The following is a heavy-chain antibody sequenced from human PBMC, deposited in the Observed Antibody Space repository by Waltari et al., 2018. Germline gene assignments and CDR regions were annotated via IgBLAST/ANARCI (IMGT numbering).Heavy chain of an antibody. J-gene: IGHJ5*02. Sequence: EEQLVESGGGLVQPGGSLRLSCAASVFTFSSYWMHWVRQTPGKGLVWVSRINNDGSDTTYADSVKGRFTISRDNARNTLYLQMNSLRAEDTAVYYCARDRPHNWFDPWGQGTLVTVSS. CDR2: INNDGSDT. D-gene: IGHD6-6*01. CDR3: ARDRPHNWFDP. V-gene: IGHV3-74*01. CDR1: VFTFSSYW.